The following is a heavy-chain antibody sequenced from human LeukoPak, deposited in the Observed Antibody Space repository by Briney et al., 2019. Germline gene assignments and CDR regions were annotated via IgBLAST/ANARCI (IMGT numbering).Heavy chain of an antibody. CDR2: IKEDGSEK. V-gene: IGHV3-7*01. Sequence: PGGSLRLSCAASGFPFNSYWMTWVRQAPGKGLEWVANIKEDGSEKYYVDSVKGRFAISRDNAKNSLFLQMNALRADDTAVYYCAREDCSGGSCYLDYWGQGTLVTVSS. CDR1: GFPFNSYW. D-gene: IGHD2-15*01. CDR3: AREDCSGGSCYLDY. J-gene: IGHJ4*02.